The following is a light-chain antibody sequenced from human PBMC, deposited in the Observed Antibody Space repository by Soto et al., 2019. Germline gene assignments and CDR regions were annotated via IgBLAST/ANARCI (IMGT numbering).Light chain of an antibody. CDR3: HQASSFPLS. J-gene: IGKJ4*01. CDR2: KAY. Sequence: DIQMTQSPSSVSASVGDTVTVSCRASQVISSWLAWYQQKPGRAPNLLIYKAYTLQTGVQSRFSGSGSGTDFTLTITNLQPEDFATYYCHQASSFPLSFGGGTKVDIK. V-gene: IGKV1-12*01. CDR1: QVISSW.